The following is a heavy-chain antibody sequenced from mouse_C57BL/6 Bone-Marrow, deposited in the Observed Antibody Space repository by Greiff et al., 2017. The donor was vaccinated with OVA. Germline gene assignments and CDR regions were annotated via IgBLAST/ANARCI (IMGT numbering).Heavy chain of an antibody. V-gene: IGHV1-78*01. D-gene: IGHD3-2*02. J-gene: IGHJ1*03. CDR2: IYPRDGST. Sequence: QVQLQQSDAELVKPGASVQISCKVSGYTFTDHTIHWMKQRPEQGLEWIGYIYPRDGSTKYNEKFNGKATLTADKSSSTAYMQLNSLTSEDAAVYFCARLRDSSGYGYFDVWGTGTTVTVSS. CDR1: GYTFTDHT. CDR3: ARLRDSSGYGYFDV.